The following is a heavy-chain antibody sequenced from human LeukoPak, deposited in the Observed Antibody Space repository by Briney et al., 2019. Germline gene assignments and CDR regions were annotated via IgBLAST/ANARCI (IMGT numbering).Heavy chain of an antibody. CDR1: GFTFSNFA. Sequence: GGSLRLSCAASGFTFSNFAMTWVRQAPGKGLEWVSSIVGSSSTYYADSLKGRFTISRDNAKNSLYLQMNSLRAEDTAVYYCAGSRYGDYYVDYWGQEPWSPSPQ. V-gene: IGHV3-21*01. CDR2: IVGSSST. CDR3: AGSRYGDYYVDY. D-gene: IGHD4-17*01. J-gene: IGHJ4*01.